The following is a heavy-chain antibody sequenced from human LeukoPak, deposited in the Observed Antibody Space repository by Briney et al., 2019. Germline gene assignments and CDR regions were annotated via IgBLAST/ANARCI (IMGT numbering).Heavy chain of an antibody. CDR2: IRYDGSNK. Sequence: GGSLRLSCAASGFTFSSYGMHWVRQAPGKGLEWVAFIRYDGSNKYYADSVKGRFTISRDNSKNTLYLQMNSLRAEDTAVYYCAKEGHYYDSSGYPHYFDYWGQGTLVTVSS. J-gene: IGHJ4*02. V-gene: IGHV3-30*02. D-gene: IGHD3-22*01. CDR1: GFTFSSYG. CDR3: AKEGHYYDSSGYPHYFDY.